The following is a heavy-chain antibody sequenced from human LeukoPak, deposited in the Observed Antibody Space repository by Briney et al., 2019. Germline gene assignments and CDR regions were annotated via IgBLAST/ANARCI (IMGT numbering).Heavy chain of an antibody. CDR3: ARGGSDYPWFDP. Sequence: PGGSLRLSCAASGFTFSNYGITWVRQAPGKGLEWVSYISSSGSTIYYADSVKGRFTISRDNAKNSLYLQMNSLRAEDTAVYYCARGGSDYPWFDPWGQGTLVTVSS. V-gene: IGHV3-48*04. D-gene: IGHD3-10*01. J-gene: IGHJ5*02. CDR2: ISSSGSTI. CDR1: GFTFSNYG.